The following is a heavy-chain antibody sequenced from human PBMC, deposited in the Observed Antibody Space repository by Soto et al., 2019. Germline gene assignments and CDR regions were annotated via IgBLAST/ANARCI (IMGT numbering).Heavy chain of an antibody. D-gene: IGHD2-2*01. J-gene: IGHJ6*03. V-gene: IGHV1-8*01. Sequence: ASVKVSCKASGYTFTSYDINWVRQATGQGLEWMGWMNPNSGNTGYAQKFQGRVTMTRNTSISTAYMELSSLRSEDTAVYYCARGDIVVVPAAEANYYYYYMDVWGKGTTVTVSS. CDR2: MNPNSGNT. CDR1: GYTFTSYD. CDR3: ARGDIVVVPAAEANYYYYYMDV.